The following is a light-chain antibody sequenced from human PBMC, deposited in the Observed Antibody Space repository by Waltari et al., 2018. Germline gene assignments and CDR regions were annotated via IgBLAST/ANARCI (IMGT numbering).Light chain of an antibody. CDR3: QSYDSSLSGSRV. V-gene: IGLV1-40*01. Sequence: QSVLTQPPSVSGAPGQRVTISCTGSSSNIGAGYDVHWYQQLPGTAPKLPIYGNSNRPSGVPDRFPGTTSGTSASLAITGLQAEDEADYGGQSYDSSLSGSRVFGGGTKLTVL. CDR1: SSNIGAGYD. CDR2: GNS. J-gene: IGLJ3*02.